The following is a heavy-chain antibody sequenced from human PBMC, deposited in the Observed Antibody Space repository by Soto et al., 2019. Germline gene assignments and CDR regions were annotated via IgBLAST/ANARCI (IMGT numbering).Heavy chain of an antibody. D-gene: IGHD6-13*01. CDR3: TTDAPATPGYSSSWYGIP. CDR1: GFTFSNAW. J-gene: IGHJ5*02. Sequence: GGSLRLSCAASGFTFSNAWMNWVRQAPGKGLEWVGRIKSKTDGGTTDYAAPVKGRFTISRDDSKNTLYLQMNSLKTEDTAVYYCTTDAPATPGYSSSWYGIPWGQGTLVTVSS. V-gene: IGHV3-15*07. CDR2: IKSKTDGGTT.